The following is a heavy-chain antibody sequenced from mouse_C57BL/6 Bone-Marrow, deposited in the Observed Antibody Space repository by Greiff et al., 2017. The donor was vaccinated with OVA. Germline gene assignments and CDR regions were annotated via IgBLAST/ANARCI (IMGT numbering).Heavy chain of an antibody. CDR3: TRDGYYAMDY. V-gene: IGHV5-9-1*02. CDR1: GFTFSSYA. CDR2: LSSGGDYI. Sequence: DVMLVESGEGLVKPGGSLKLSCAASGFTFSSYAMSWVRQTPEKRLEWVAYLSSGGDYIYYADTVKGRFTSSRDNARNTLYLQMSRQKSEDTAMYYCTRDGYYAMDYWGQGTSVTVSS. D-gene: IGHD2-3*01. J-gene: IGHJ4*01.